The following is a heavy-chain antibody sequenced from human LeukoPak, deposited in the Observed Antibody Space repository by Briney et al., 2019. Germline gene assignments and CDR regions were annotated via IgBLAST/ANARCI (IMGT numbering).Heavy chain of an antibody. CDR2: INTNTGNP. J-gene: IGHJ4*02. Sequence: ASVKVSCKASGYTFTSYAMNWVRQAPGQGLEWMGWINTNTGNPTYAQGFTGRFVFSLDTSVSTAYLQISSLKAEDTAVYYCARGERLDRIAVAGGVSFYFDYWGRGTLVTVSS. V-gene: IGHV7-4-1*02. D-gene: IGHD6-19*01. CDR3: ARGERLDRIAVAGGVSFYFDY. CDR1: GYTFTSYA.